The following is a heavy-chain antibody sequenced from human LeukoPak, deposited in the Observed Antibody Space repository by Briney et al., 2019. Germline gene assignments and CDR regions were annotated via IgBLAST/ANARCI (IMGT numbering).Heavy chain of an antibody. CDR3: GKTDIYFNPIDY. CDR1: GVSIGSSEW. D-gene: IGHD3-9*01. V-gene: IGHV4-4*02. J-gene: IGHJ4*02. CDR2: IHRAGRT. Sequence: SGTLSLTCAVSGVSIGSSEWWIWVRQPPGQGLEWIGEIHRAGRTRYNPSLKSRVTMSMDYSKNQFSLNVSSVTAADTAIYYCGKTDIYFNPIDYWGPGSLVTVSS.